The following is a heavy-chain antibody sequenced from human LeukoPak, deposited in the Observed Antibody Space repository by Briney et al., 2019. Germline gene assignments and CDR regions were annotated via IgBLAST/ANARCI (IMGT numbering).Heavy chain of an antibody. V-gene: IGHV3-21*01. Sequence: PGGSLRLSCAASGFSFSGHDMNWVRQAPGKGLEWVSPISFSSTYIYYADSVRGRFTLSRDNAKNSLYLQMNSLRVEDTAVYYCARADCSSSTCYLRRSWFDPWGQGTLVTVSS. CDR2: ISFSSTYI. D-gene: IGHD2-2*01. CDR3: ARADCSSSTCYLRRSWFDP. J-gene: IGHJ5*02. CDR1: GFSFSGHD.